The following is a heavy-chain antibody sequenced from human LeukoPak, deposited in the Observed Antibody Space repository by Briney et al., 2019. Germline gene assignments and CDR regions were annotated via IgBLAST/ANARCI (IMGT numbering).Heavy chain of an antibody. CDR1: GFTFSSYS. D-gene: IGHD3-22*01. CDR2: ISSSSSTI. Sequence: GGSLRLSCAASGFTFSSYSMNWVRQAPGKGLEWVSYISSSSSTIYYADSVKGRFTISRDNAKNSLYLQMNSLRAEDTAVYYCARDSRFDYDSSGYLSDAFDIWGQGTMVTVSS. CDR3: ARDSRFDYDSSGYLSDAFDI. V-gene: IGHV3-48*04. J-gene: IGHJ3*02.